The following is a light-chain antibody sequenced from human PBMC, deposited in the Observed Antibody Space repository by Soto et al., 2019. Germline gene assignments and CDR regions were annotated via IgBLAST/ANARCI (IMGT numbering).Light chain of an antibody. V-gene: IGKV3-20*01. CDR3: QQYGGAPCT. CDR2: AAS. CDR1: LSVASNY. Sequence: EIVLTQSPGTLPLSPGERATLSCRASLSVASNYLAWYQQKPGQAPRLLIYAASGRATGIPDRFIASGSETDFTFTFTNLDSVDFAVYYGQQYGGAPCTFDPGTKVEIK. J-gene: IGKJ1*01.